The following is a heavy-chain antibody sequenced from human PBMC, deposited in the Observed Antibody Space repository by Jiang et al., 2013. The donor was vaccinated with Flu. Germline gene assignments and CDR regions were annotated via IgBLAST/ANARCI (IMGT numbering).Heavy chain of an antibody. J-gene: IGHJ4*02. CDR2: IQQGGSDK. Sequence: VQLLESGGDLVQPGGSLRLSCAASGFAFSNYWMTWVRQAPGKGLEWVANIQQGGSDKHYVDSVRGRFTISRDNANNLLYLQMNSLRAEDTALYYCAAPIGGNWAFDSWGQGTLVTVSS. CDR3: AAPIGGNWAFDS. CDR1: GFAFSNYW. D-gene: IGHD4-23*01. V-gene: IGHV3-7*03.